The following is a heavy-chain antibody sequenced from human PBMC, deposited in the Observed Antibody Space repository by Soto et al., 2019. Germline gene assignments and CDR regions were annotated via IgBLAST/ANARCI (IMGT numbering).Heavy chain of an antibody. V-gene: IGHV1-18*01. J-gene: IGHJ4*02. CDR1: GYTFTSYG. D-gene: IGHD2-2*01. CDR3: ARGPPTLVVVPAAISGY. Sequence: ASVKVSCKTSGYTFTSYGISWVRQAPGQGLEWMGWISVYNGNTNYAQKVQGRGTMTTDTSTSTAYMELRSLRSDDTAVYYCARGPPTLVVVPAAISGYWGQGTLVTVSS. CDR2: ISVYNGNT.